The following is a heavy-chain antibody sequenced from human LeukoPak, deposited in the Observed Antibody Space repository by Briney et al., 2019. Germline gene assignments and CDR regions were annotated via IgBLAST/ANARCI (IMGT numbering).Heavy chain of an antibody. J-gene: IGHJ3*02. D-gene: IGHD3-3*01. Sequence: LSETLSLTCTVSGGSISSYYWSWIRQPPGKGLEWIGYIYYSGSTNYNPSLKSRVTISVDTSKNQFSLKLSSVTAADTAVYYCARDRNTIFGPYAFDIWGQGTMVTVSS. CDR2: IYYSGST. CDR3: ARDRNTIFGPYAFDI. CDR1: GGSISSYY. V-gene: IGHV4-59*01.